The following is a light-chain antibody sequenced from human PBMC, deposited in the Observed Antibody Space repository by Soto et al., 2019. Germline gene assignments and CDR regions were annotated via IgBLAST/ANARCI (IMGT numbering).Light chain of an antibody. J-gene: IGKJ5*01. CDR3: QRHGQWHIT. CDR1: QSVDSTY. Sequence: ECVSQSSPATVSLSPGYGCTISWMGSQSVDSTYLTWYQQKQGQDNRIIIYGEYGRATDIQDRFSGSGSGTEFTLTIRSLQPEEFATYYCQRHGQWHITVGHRKRLAIK. CDR2: GEY. V-gene: IGKV3D-20*02.